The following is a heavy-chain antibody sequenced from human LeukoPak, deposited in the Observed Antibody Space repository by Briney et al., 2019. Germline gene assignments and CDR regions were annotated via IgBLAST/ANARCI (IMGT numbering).Heavy chain of an antibody. CDR2: ISSSSLYI. CDR3: ARDVSHYGSGSYGDWFDP. J-gene: IGHJ5*02. Sequence: GGSLRLSCAASGFTFSSYEMNWVRQAPGKGLEWVSSISSSSLYIYYADSVKGRFTISRDNSKNTLYLQMNSLRAEDTAVYYCARDVSHYGSGSYGDWFDPWGQGTLVTVSS. CDR1: GFTFSSYE. V-gene: IGHV3-21*01. D-gene: IGHD3-10*01.